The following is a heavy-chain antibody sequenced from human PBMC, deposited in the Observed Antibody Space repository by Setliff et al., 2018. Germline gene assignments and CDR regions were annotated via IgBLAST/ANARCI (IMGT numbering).Heavy chain of an antibody. Sequence: SETLSLTCSVSGDSINPYYWTWIRQPPGKGLEWIGFIYYSGATTYNPSLESRVTISVDTSKNQFSLNLNSVTAADTAVYYCARYRNYFDSSGQTQYYFDYWGQGTLVTVSS. D-gene: IGHD3-22*01. CDR3: ARYRNYFDSSGQTQYYFDY. CDR1: GDSINPYY. V-gene: IGHV4-59*01. J-gene: IGHJ4*02. CDR2: IYYSGAT.